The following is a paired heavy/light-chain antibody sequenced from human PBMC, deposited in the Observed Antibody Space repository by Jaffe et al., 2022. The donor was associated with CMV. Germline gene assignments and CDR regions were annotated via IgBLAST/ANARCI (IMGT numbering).Heavy chain of an antibody. CDR2: IYYSGST. CDR3: AKHGGRGQLARFDY. V-gene: IGHV4-39*01. Sequence: QPQLQESGPGLVKPSETLSLTCSVSGVSISSSSSYWGWIRQPPGKGLEWIGNIYYSGSTYSNPSLKSRVAISVDTSKNQFSLKLSSVSAADTAVYYCAKHGGRGQLARFDYWGQGTLVTVSP. CDR1: GVSISSSSSY. J-gene: IGHJ4*02. D-gene: IGHD6-6*01.
Light chain of an antibody. CDR2: GAS. J-gene: IGKJ2*01. V-gene: IGKV3-20*01. CDR1: QSVSSSY. Sequence: EIVLTQSPGTLSLSPGERATLSCRASQSVSSSYLAWYQQKPGQAPRLLIFGASSRATGIPDRFSGSGSGTDFTLTISRLEPEDFAVYYCQQYGNSPLYTFGQGTKLEIK. CDR3: QQYGNSPLYT.